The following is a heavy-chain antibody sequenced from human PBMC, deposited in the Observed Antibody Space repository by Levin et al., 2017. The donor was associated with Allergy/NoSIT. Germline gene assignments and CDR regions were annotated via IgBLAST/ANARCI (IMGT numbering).Heavy chain of an antibody. J-gene: IGHJ4*02. CDR3: ARDRRVATIHLETFLDY. D-gene: IGHD5-12*01. Sequence: GGSLRLSCAASGFTFSSYWMSWVRQAPGKGLEWVANIKQDGSEKYYVDSVKGRFTISRDNAKNSLYLQMNSLRAEDTAVYYCARDRRVATIHLETFLDYWGQGTLVTVSS. CDR2: IKQDGSEK. V-gene: IGHV3-7*04. CDR1: GFTFSSYW.